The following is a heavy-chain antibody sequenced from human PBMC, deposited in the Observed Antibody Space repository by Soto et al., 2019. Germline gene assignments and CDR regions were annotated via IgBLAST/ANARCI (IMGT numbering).Heavy chain of an antibody. CDR3: ASAAATGTAGLDF. CDR2: INPNSGGT. D-gene: IGHD6-13*01. CDR1: GYTFSGFY. J-gene: IGHJ4*02. Sequence: ASVKVSCKASGYTFSGFYMHWVRQAPGQGLEWMGWINPNSGGTKSAEKFQGRVTMTRDTSISTAYMELSRLTSDDTAVYYCASAAATGTAGLDFWGPGTQVTVSS. V-gene: IGHV1-2*02.